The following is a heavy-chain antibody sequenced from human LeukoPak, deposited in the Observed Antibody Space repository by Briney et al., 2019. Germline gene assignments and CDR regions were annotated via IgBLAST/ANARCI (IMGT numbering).Heavy chain of an antibody. CDR1: GFTVSGNY. CDR3: AKGSGAWVAVAEWFDP. V-gene: IGHV3-53*01. J-gene: IGHJ5*02. D-gene: IGHD6-19*01. Sequence: GGSLRLSCAVSGFTVSGNYMSWVRQAPGKGLEWVSLIYSGGTAYYADSVKGRFTMSRDNSKNTLYLQMSSLRAEDTAVYYCAKGSGAWVAVAEWFDPWGQGTLVTVSS. CDR2: IYSGGTA.